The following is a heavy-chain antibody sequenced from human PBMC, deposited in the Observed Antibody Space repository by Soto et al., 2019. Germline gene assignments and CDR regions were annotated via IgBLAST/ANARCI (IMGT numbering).Heavy chain of an antibody. V-gene: IGHV1-18*01. CDR3: ARDRLGATGDY. D-gene: IGHD1-26*01. CDR1: GYTFTSYG. Sequence: QVQLVQSGAEVKKPGASVKVSCKASGYTFTSYGISWVRQTPGQGLEWMGWISAYNSNINYAQKLQGRVTITTNTCRSTAYMELRSLRSDDTAVYFCARDRLGATGDYWGQGTLVTVSS. J-gene: IGHJ4*02. CDR2: ISAYNSNI.